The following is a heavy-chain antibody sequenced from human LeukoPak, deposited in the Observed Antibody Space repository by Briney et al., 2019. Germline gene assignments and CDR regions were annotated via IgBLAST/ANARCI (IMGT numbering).Heavy chain of an antibody. V-gene: IGHV1-69*06. CDR2: IIPIFGTA. CDR1: GGTFSSYA. J-gene: IGHJ3*02. D-gene: IGHD2-15*01. Sequence: GASVKVSCKASGGTFSSYAISWGRQAPGQGLEWRGGIIPIFGTANYAQKFQGRVTITADKSTSTAYMELSSLRSEDTAVYYCAVVVVAAQGAFDIWGQGTMVTVSS. CDR3: AVVVVAAQGAFDI.